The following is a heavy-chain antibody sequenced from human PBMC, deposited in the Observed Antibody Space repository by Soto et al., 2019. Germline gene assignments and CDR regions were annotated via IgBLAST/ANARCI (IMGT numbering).Heavy chain of an antibody. J-gene: IGHJ4*02. CDR3: AREVGVVLVPAAMGLFDY. D-gene: IGHD2-2*01. CDR1: GFTFSSYW. V-gene: IGHV3-7*01. Sequence: GGSLRLSCAASGFTFSSYWMSWVRQAPGKGLEWVANIKQDGSEKYYVDSVKGRFTIPRDNAKNSLYLQMNSLRAEDTAVYYCAREVGVVLVPAAMGLFDYWGPGTLVTVSS. CDR2: IKQDGSEK.